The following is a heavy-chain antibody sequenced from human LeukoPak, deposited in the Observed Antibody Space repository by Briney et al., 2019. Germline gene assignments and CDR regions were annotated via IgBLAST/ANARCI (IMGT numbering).Heavy chain of an antibody. J-gene: IGHJ3*02. V-gene: IGHV1-2*02. CDR3: ARVYRLYERTYKAGYDI. CDR1: GYNYRDYY. Sequence: ASVKVSCKASGYNYRDYYIHWVRHAPGQGLEWVGWINPQSGGTRYAPRFQGRVTMSSDTSINTAYMELRRLTSDDTAVFYCARVYRLYERTYKAGYDIWGQGTGVTVSS. CDR2: INPQSGGT. D-gene: IGHD3-10*01.